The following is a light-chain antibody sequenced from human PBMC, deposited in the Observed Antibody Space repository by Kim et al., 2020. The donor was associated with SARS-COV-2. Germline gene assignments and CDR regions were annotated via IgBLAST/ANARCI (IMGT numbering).Light chain of an antibody. V-gene: IGKV1-5*03. CDR1: QSISSW. CDR2: KAS. Sequence: ASVGGRVTITGRASQSISSWLAWYQQKPGKAPKLLIYKASSLESGVPSRFSGSGSGTEFTLTISSLQPDDFATYYCQQYNRYPRTFGQGTKVDIK. CDR3: QQYNRYPRT. J-gene: IGKJ1*01.